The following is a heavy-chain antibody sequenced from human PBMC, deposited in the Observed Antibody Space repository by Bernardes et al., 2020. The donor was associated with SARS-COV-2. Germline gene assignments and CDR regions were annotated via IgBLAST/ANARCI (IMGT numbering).Heavy chain of an antibody. Sequence: ASVKVSCKTSGYTFTAYDISWVRQATGQGLEWMGWMSPNSGNTGYAQKFQGRVTMTRDTSISTAYMELTSLTSDDTAIYFFAIMMVGPTNYYYYYGMDVWGQGTTVTVSS. J-gene: IGHJ6*02. V-gene: IGHV1-8*01. D-gene: IGHD1-26*01. CDR1: GYTFTAYD. CDR2: MSPNSGNT. CDR3: AIMMVGPTNYYYYYGMDV.